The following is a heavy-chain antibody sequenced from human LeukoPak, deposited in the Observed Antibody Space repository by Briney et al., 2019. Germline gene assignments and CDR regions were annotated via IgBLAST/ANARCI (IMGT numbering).Heavy chain of an antibody. V-gene: IGHV3-48*03. D-gene: IGHD6-13*01. CDR2: ISSTGSTI. J-gene: IGHJ4*02. CDR3: ARDALAATGTRGDY. Sequence: GGSLRLSCAASGFTFSRYVMNWVRQAPGKGLEWVSYISSTGSTIYYADSVKGRFTISRDNAKNSLYLQMNSLRAEDTAVYYCARDALAATGTRGDYWGQGTLVTVSS. CDR1: GFTFSRYV.